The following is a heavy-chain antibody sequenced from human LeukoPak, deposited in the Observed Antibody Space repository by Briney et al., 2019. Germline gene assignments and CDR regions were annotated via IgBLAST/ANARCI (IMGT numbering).Heavy chain of an antibody. V-gene: IGHV3-74*01. CDR1: GFTLSSYW. D-gene: IGHD5-12*01. CDR3: ARVRATFSPHFDN. J-gene: IGHJ4*02. Sequence: QPGGSLRLSCAASGFTLSSYWMHWVRQAPGKGLMWVSRINSDGSITNYADSVKGRFTISRDNAKNTLYLQMNSLRAEDTAVYYCARVRATFSPHFDNWGEGTVVSVSS. CDR2: INSDGSIT.